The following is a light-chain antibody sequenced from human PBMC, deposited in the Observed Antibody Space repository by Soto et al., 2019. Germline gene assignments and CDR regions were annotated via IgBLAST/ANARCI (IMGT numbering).Light chain of an antibody. CDR2: KVS. V-gene: IGKV2-30*01. CDR1: QSLIYSDGGTY. CDR3: MQGTHGPYT. J-gene: IGKJ2*01. Sequence: DVVMTQSPLSLPVTLGQPASISCRSSQSLIYSDGGTYLNWFHQRPGQSPRRLIYKVSNRDSGVPDRFSGSGSGTDFTLKISRVEAEDVGTYYCMQGTHGPYTFGRWTTLEI.